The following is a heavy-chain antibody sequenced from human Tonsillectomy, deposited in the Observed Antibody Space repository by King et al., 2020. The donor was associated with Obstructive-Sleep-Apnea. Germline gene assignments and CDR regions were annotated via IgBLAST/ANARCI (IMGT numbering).Heavy chain of an antibody. D-gene: IGHD7-27*01. V-gene: IGHV3-48*01. Sequence: VQLVESGGGLVQPGGALRLSCTASGLTFSSSGMNWVRQAPGKGLEWLSYINSSSTIYYADSVKGRFTISRDNAKNSLYLQMNSLRAEDTAVYYCARDDLHGELDVWGQGTTVTVSS. CDR1: GLTFSSSG. CDR3: ARDDLHGELDV. CDR2: INSSSTI. J-gene: IGHJ6*02.